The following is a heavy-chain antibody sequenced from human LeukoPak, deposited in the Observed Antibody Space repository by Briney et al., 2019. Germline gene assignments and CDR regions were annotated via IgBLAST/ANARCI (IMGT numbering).Heavy chain of an antibody. CDR3: ARESPDDYGGCPYGFSYWYFDL. V-gene: IGHV3-53*01. D-gene: IGHD4-23*01. J-gene: IGHJ2*01. Sequence: GGSLRLSCAASGFTVSSTYMSWVRQAPGKGLEWVSVIYSGGSTYYADSVKGRFTISRDNSKNTLYLQMSGLRAEDTAVYYCARESPDDYGGCPYGFSYWYFDLWGRGTLVTVSS. CDR2: IYSGGST. CDR1: GFTVSSTY.